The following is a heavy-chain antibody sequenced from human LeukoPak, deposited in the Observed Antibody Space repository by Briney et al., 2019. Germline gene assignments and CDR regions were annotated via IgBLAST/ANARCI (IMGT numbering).Heavy chain of an antibody. CDR3: AKATGIAVAGPGAFGI. V-gene: IGHV3-9*01. D-gene: IGHD6-19*01. CDR1: GFTFDDYA. J-gene: IGHJ3*02. CDR2: ISWNSGSI. Sequence: PGGSLRLSCAPSGFTFDDYAMRWVRQAPGKRLDRVSGISWNSGSIGYADSVKGRFTISRDNAKNSLYLQMNSLRAEDTALYYCAKATGIAVAGPGAFGIWGQGTMVTVSS.